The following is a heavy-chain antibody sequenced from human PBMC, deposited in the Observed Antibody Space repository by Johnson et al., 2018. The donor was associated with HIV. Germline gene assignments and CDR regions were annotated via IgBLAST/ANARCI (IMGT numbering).Heavy chain of an antibody. CDR1: GFTFSDYY. V-gene: IGHV3-64*01. D-gene: IGHD1-26*01. CDR2: ISSNGGST. CDR3: ARADEWELVGRGYAFDI. J-gene: IGHJ3*02. Sequence: VESGGGLVKPGGSLRLSCAASGFTFSDYYMSWIRQAPGKGLEYVSAISSNGGSTYYANSVKGRFTISRDNSKNTLYLQMGSLRAEDMAVYYCARADEWELVGRGYAFDIWGQGTMVTVSS.